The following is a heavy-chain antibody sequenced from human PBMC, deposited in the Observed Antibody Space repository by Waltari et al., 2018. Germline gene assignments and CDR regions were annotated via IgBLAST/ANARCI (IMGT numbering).Heavy chain of an antibody. V-gene: IGHV3-23*01. CDR2: ISGSGGST. Sequence: PGEGLEWVSAISGSGGSTYYADSVKGRFTISRDNSKNTLYLQMNSLRAEDTAVYYCAKGSVSGYLQSIDYWGQGTLVTVSS. D-gene: IGHD3-3*01. CDR3: AKGSVSGYLQSIDY. J-gene: IGHJ4*02.